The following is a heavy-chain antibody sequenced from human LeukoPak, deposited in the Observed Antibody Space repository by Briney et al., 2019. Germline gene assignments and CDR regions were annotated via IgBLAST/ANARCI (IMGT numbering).Heavy chain of an antibody. D-gene: IGHD6-13*01. V-gene: IGHV3-21*04. J-gene: IGHJ2*01. CDR1: GFTFSSYS. Sequence: GGSLRLSCAASGFTFSSYSMNWVRQAPGKGLEWVSSISSSSSYIYYADSVQGRFTISRDNAKNSLYLQMNSLRDEDTAVYYCARAPLHSNSWYVWYLDLWGRGTLVTVSS. CDR3: ARAPLHSNSWYVWYLDL. CDR2: ISSSSSYI.